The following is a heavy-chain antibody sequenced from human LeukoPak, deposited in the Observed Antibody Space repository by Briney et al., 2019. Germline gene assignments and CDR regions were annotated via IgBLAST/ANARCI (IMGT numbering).Heavy chain of an antibody. J-gene: IGHJ6*03. CDR1: GGSISSYY. Sequence: SETLSLTCTVSGGSISSYYWSWIRQPPGKGLEWIGYIYYSGSTNYNPSLKSRVTISVDTSKNQFSLKLSSVTAADTAVYYCARVGAVGATTRLYYYYYMDVWGKGTTVTVPS. CDR2: IYYSGST. CDR3: ARVGAVGATTRLYYYYYMDV. D-gene: IGHD1-26*01. V-gene: IGHV4-59*01.